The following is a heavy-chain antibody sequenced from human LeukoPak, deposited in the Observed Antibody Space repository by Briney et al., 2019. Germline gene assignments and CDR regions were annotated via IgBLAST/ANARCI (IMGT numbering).Heavy chain of an antibody. J-gene: IGHJ4*02. CDR3: ARDRSANSRVYYFDY. CDR1: GFTFSSYA. Sequence: GRSLRLSCAASGFTFSSYAMHWVRQAPGKGLEWVAIISYDGSNRFQAESVKGRFTISRGNSKNTLYLQMNSLGAEDTAVYYCARDRSANSRVYYFDYWGLGTLVTVSS. V-gene: IGHV3-30-3*01. D-gene: IGHD4/OR15-4a*01. CDR2: ISYDGSNR.